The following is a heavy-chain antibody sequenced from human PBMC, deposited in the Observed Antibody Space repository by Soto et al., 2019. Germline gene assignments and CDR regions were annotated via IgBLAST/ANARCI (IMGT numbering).Heavy chain of an antibody. CDR1: GYTFTSYG. J-gene: IGHJ4*02. D-gene: IGHD3-10*01. CDR3: ARVNRITMVRGVNDY. CDR2: ISAYNGNT. Sequence: ASVKVSCKASGYTFTSYGISWVRQAPGQGLEWMGWISAYNGNTNYAQKLQGRVTMTTDTSTSTAYMELRSLRSDDTAVYYCARVNRITMVRGVNDYWGQGTLVIVSS. V-gene: IGHV1-18*01.